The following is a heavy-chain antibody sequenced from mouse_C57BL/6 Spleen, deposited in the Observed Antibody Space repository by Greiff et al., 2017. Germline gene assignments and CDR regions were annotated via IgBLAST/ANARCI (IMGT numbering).Heavy chain of an antibody. Sequence: VKLMESGPGLVAPSQSLSITCTVSGFSLTSYAISWVRQPPGKGLEWLGVIWTGGGTNYNSALKSRLSISKDNSKSQVFLKMNSLQTDDTARYYCARRSTMVTTGVYYAMGYWGQGTSVTVSS. CDR3: ARRSTMVTTGVYYAMGY. V-gene: IGHV2-9-1*01. CDR1: GFSLTSYA. D-gene: IGHD2-2*01. CDR2: IWTGGGT. J-gene: IGHJ4*01.